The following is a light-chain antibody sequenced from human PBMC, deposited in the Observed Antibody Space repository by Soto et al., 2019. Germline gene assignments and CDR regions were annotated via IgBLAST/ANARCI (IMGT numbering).Light chain of an antibody. J-gene: IGLJ2*01. CDR3: SSYTSSTTLGVL. CDR2: EVS. Sequence: QSALTQPASVSGSPGQSITISCTGTGSDAGGYNYVSWYQQHPGKAPKLMIYEVSNRPSGVSNRFSGSKSGNTASLTISGLQAEDEAAYYCSSYTSSTTLGVLFGGGTQLTV. CDR1: GSDAGGYNY. V-gene: IGLV2-14*01.